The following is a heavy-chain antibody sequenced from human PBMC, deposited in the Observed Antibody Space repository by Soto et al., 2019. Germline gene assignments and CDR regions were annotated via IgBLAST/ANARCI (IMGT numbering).Heavy chain of an antibody. Sequence: QMQLEQSGPEVKKPGTSVKVSCKASGFTFTSSAFQWVRQARGQRLEWIGWIAVGSGYTNYAQRFQDGVTLTRDMSTATTYMELSRLTSEDTAIYYCAADATAWQQMVPSDYWGQGTLVTVSS. CDR3: AADATAWQQMVPSDY. D-gene: IGHD2-8*01. V-gene: IGHV1-58*01. J-gene: IGHJ4*02. CDR1: GFTFTSSA. CDR2: IAVGSGYT.